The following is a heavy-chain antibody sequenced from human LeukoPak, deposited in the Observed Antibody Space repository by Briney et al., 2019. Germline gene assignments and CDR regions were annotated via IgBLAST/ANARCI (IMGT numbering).Heavy chain of an antibody. D-gene: IGHD3-22*01. V-gene: IGHV1-46*01. Sequence: ASVKVSCKASGYTFTGYYMHWVRQPPGQGLEWMGIINPSGGSTSYAQKFQGRVTMTRDMSTSTVYMELSSLRSEDTAVYYCARMANYYDSSGYHSYFDYWGQGTLVTVSS. CDR1: GYTFTGYY. CDR2: INPSGGST. J-gene: IGHJ4*02. CDR3: ARMANYYDSSGYHSYFDY.